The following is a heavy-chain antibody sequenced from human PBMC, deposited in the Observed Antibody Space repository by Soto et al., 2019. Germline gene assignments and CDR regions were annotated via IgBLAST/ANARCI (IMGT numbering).Heavy chain of an antibody. CDR2: IKAKNVGGTT. V-gene: IGHV3-15*01. CDR3: ATDSPKVYNRLTGYLAPSYNYYIMDV. J-gene: IGHJ6*02. D-gene: IGHD3-9*01. Sequence: PGGSLRLSCAASGFTFSNAWMSWVRQAPGKGLEWVGRIKAKNVGGTTDYAAPVKGRFTISRDDSENTLYLEMDSLKTEDTAVYYCATDSPKVYNRLTGYLAPSYNYYIMDVWGQGTTVTVSS. CDR1: GFTFSNAW.